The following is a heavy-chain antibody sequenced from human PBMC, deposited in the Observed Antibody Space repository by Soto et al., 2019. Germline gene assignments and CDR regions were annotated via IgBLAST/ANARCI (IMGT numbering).Heavy chain of an antibody. CDR2: INAGNGNT. V-gene: IGHV1-3*01. D-gene: IGHD6-13*01. J-gene: IGHJ4*02. Sequence: QVQLVQSGAEVKKPGASVKVSCKASGYTFTSYAMHWVRQTPGQRLEWMGWINAGNGNTKYSQKFQGRVTITRNTSASTAYMELSSLRSEDTAVYYCARDVAAAGTVDYWGQGTLVIVSS. CDR1: GYTFTSYA. CDR3: ARDVAAAGTVDY.